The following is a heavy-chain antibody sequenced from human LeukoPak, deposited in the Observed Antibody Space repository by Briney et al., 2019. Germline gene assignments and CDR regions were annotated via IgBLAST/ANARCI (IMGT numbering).Heavy chain of an antibody. J-gene: IGHJ5*02. Sequence: PWETLSLTCAVSGGSIISNDHYWGWLRQPPGKGLEWIGYINYSGSTFYSPSLKSRVTMSVDTSKNQFSLKLSSVTAADTAVYYCARGRRWEVDTAMVFNWFDPWGQGTLVTVSS. V-gene: IGHV4-39*07. CDR3: ARGRRWEVDTAMVFNWFDP. D-gene: IGHD5-18*01. CDR1: GGSIISNDHY. CDR2: INYSGST.